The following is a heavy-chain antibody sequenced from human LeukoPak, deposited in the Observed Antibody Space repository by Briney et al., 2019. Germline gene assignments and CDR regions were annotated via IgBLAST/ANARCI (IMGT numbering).Heavy chain of an antibody. V-gene: IGHV3-48*03. D-gene: IGHD6-19*01. CDR2: ISSSGSAI. CDR3: ARGGSLGY. CDR1: GFTSSSYE. J-gene: IGHJ4*02. Sequence: GGSLRLSCAASGFTSSSYEMNWVRQAPGKGLEWVSKISSSGSAIYYADSVKGRFTISRDNAKSTLYLQMNSLRVEDTAVHYCARGGSLGYWGQGTLVTVSS.